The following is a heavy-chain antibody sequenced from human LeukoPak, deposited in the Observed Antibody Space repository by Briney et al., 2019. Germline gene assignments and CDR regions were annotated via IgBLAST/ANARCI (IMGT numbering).Heavy chain of an antibody. V-gene: IGHV3-7*01. D-gene: IGHD3-22*01. J-gene: IGHJ4*02. CDR3: ARGTYYYDSSGYYFDY. Sequence: GRSLRLSCAASGFTFSAYWMSWVRQAPGKGLEWVANIKQDGSEKFYVDSVKGRFTISRDNAKTSPYLQMNSLRAEDTAVYYCARGTYYYDSSGYYFDYWGQGTLVTVSS. CDR1: GFTFSAYW. CDR2: IKQDGSEK.